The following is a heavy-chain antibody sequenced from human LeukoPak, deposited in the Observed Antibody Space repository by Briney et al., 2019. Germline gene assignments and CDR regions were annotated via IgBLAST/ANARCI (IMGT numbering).Heavy chain of an antibody. CDR2: ISAYNGNT. Sequence: EASVKVSCKASGYTFTSYGVSWVRQAPGQGLEWMGWISAYNGNTNYAQKLQGRVTMTTDTSTSTAYMELRSLRSGDTAVYYCARRGYCSGGSCFDDAFDIWGQGTMVTVSS. V-gene: IGHV1-18*01. D-gene: IGHD2-15*01. CDR3: ARRGYCSGGSCFDDAFDI. J-gene: IGHJ3*02. CDR1: GYTFTSYG.